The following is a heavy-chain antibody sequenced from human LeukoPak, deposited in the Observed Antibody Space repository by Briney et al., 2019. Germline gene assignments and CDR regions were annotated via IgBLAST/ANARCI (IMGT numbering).Heavy chain of an antibody. D-gene: IGHD3-22*01. J-gene: IGHJ2*01. V-gene: IGHV1-18*01. Sequence: ASVKVSCKASGYTFTSYGISWVRQAPGQGLEWMGWISAYNGNTNYAQKLQGRVTMTTDTSTSTAYMELRSLRSDDTAVYYCARALFRDSSGYYPRWYFDLWGRGTLVTVSS. CDR3: ARALFRDSSGYYPRWYFDL. CDR2: ISAYNGNT. CDR1: GYTFTSYG.